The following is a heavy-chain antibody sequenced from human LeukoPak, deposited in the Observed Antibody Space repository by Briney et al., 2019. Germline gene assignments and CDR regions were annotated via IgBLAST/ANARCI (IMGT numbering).Heavy chain of an antibody. CDR1: EFTFSSYA. Sequence: GGSLRLSCVAYEFTFSSYAMSWVRQAPGRGLEWVANIHPEGNEKYHVESVKGRFTISRDNAKNSLFLQMNGLRVEDTAVYYCARGDAFSGDHWGQGTLVTVSS. V-gene: IGHV3-7*04. CDR2: IHPEGNEK. CDR3: ARGDAFSGDH. J-gene: IGHJ4*02.